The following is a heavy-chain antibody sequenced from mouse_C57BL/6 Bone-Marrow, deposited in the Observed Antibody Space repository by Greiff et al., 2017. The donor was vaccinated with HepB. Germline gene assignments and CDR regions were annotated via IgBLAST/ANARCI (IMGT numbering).Heavy chain of an antibody. Sequence: VKLQQSGAELVRPGASVKLSCKASGYTFTDYYINWVKQRPGQGLEWIARIYPGSGNTYYNEKFKGKATLTAEKSSSTAYMQLSSLTSEDSAVYFCAITTVVPSYAMDYWGQVTSVTVSS. J-gene: IGHJ4*01. V-gene: IGHV1-76*01. D-gene: IGHD1-1*01. CDR1: GYTFTDYY. CDR3: AITTVVPSYAMDY. CDR2: IYPGSGNT.